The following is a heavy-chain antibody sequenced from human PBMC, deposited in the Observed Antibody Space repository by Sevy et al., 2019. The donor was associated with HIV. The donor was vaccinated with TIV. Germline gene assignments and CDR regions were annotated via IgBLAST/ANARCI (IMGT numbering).Heavy chain of an antibody. CDR3: ATLRVIASAPYYFDY. CDR1: GLIFSDYY. V-gene: IGHV3-11*06. Sequence: GGSLRLSCAASGLIFSDYYMGWVRLAPGKGLEWVADPSSRNTYTNYADSVKGRFTISRDNAKKSLYLQMNTLRAEDTAVYYCATLRVIASAPYYFDYWGQGTLVTVSS. CDR2: PSSRNTYT. J-gene: IGHJ4*02. D-gene: IGHD2-21*01.